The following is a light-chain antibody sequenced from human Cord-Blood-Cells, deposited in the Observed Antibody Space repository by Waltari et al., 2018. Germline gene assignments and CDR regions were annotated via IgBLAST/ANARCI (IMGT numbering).Light chain of an antibody. CDR2: EGS. Sequence: QSALTQPASVSGSPGQSITISCTGTSRDVGSYNLVSWYQQHPGKAPKLMSYEGSKRPSGVSNWFSGSKSGNTASLTIAGLQAEDEADYYCCSYAGSSTFHVVFGGGTKLTVL. V-gene: IGLV2-23*03. CDR3: CSYAGSSTFHVV. J-gene: IGLJ2*01. CDR1: SRDVGSYNL.